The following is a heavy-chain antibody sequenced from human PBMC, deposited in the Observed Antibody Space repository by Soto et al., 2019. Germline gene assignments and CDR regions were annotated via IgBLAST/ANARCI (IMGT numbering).Heavy chain of an antibody. CDR3: AKGFCSGGSCYWVDY. CDR1: GFTFSNYG. D-gene: IGHD2-15*01. J-gene: IGHJ4*02. Sequence: GGSLRLSCAASGFTFSNYGMHWVRQAPGKGLEWVAAIPFDTNDKWYADSVKGRFTLSRDNPKNTLYLQMNSLRIEDTAVYYCAKGFCSGGSCYWVDYWGQGTLVTVSS. V-gene: IGHV3-30*18. CDR2: IPFDTNDK.